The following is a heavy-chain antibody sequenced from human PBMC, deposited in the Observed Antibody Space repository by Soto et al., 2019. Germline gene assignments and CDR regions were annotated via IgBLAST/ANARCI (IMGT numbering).Heavy chain of an antibody. CDR2: ISGSGGST. D-gene: IGHD5-12*01. Sequence: VGSLRLSCAASGFTFSSYAMSWVRQAPGKGLEWVSAISGSGGSTYYADSVKGRFTISRDNSKNTLYLQMNSLRAEDTAVYYCARHGDGYNFRDAFDIWGQGTMVTVSS. CDR3: ARHGDGYNFRDAFDI. CDR1: GFTFSSYA. V-gene: IGHV3-23*01. J-gene: IGHJ3*02.